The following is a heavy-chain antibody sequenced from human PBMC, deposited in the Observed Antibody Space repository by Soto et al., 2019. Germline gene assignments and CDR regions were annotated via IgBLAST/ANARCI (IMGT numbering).Heavy chain of an antibody. V-gene: IGHV1-18*01. D-gene: IGHD3-3*01. CDR1: GYTFTSYG. J-gene: IGHJ6*02. CDR2: ISAYNGNT. Sequence: VASVKVSCKASGYTFTSYGISWVRQAPGQGLEWMGWISAYNGNTNYAQKLQGRVTMTTDTSTSTAYMELRSLRSDDTAVYYCARDGQYYDFWSGYYNGVGYYGMDVWGQGTTVTVSS. CDR3: ARDGQYYDFWSGYYNGVGYYGMDV.